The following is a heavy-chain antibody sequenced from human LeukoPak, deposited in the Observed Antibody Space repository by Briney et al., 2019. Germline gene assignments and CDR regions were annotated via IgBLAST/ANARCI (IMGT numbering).Heavy chain of an antibody. CDR1: GYTFTGYY. V-gene: IGHV1-69*02. Sequence: SVKVSCKASGYTFTGYYMHWVRQAPGQGLEWMGRIIPILGIANYAQKFQGRVTITADKSTSTAYMELSSLRSEDTAVYYCARSSWFGELSEILFDYWGQGTLVTVSS. CDR2: IIPILGIA. J-gene: IGHJ4*02. CDR3: ARSSWFGELSEILFDY. D-gene: IGHD3-10*01.